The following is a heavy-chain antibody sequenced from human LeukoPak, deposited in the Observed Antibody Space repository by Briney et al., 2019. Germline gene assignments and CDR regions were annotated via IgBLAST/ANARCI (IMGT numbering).Heavy chain of an antibody. D-gene: IGHD3-3*01. CDR2: IYTSGST. J-gene: IGHJ5*02. Sequence: PSETLSLTCTVSGVSISSGSYYWSWIRQPAGKGLEWIGRIYTSGSTNYNPSLKSRVTISVDTSKNQFSLKPSSVTAADTAVYYCARGHNDFWSGPSKFDPWGQGTLVTVSS. CDR1: GVSISSGSYY. CDR3: ARGHNDFWSGPSKFDP. V-gene: IGHV4-61*02.